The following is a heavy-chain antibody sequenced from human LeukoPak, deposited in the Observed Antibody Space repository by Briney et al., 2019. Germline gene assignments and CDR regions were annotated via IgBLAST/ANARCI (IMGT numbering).Heavy chain of an antibody. CDR3: ASKGGFDD. CDR2: ISSSGSAI. D-gene: IGHD2-15*01. Sequence: GGSLRLSCAASGFSFSIYEMNCVRQAPGKGVEWVSYISSSGSAIFYADSVKGRFTISRDNAKNSLFLQMNSLRAEDTAFYYCASKGGFDDWGQGTLVTVSS. V-gene: IGHV3-48*03. CDR1: GFSFSIYE. J-gene: IGHJ4*02.